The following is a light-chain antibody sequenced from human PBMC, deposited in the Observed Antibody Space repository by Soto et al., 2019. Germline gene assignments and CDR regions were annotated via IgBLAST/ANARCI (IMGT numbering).Light chain of an antibody. CDR1: QSISSW. V-gene: IGKV1-5*03. J-gene: IGKJ1*01. Sequence: DIQMTQSPSNLSASVGDRVTITCRASQSISSWLAWYQQKPGKAPKLLIYKASSLESGVPSRFSGSGSGTEFTLTISSLQPDDFATYYCQQYNSYSETFGQGTKVEIK. CDR2: KAS. CDR3: QQYNSYSET.